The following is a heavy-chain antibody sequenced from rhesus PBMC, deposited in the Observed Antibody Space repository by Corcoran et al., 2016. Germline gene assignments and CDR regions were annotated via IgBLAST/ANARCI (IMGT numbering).Heavy chain of an antibody. CDR2: INTGGGST. CDR1: GFTFSSYY. V-gene: IGHV3-22*01. J-gene: IGHJ4*01. D-gene: IGHD6-13*01. Sequence: EVQLVESGGGLVQPGGSLRLSCTGSGFTFSSYYMYWIRQAPGKGLQWVSAINTGGGSTWYTDSVKGRFTISKENAKNPLYLQMNSLRAEDTAVYYCAKDRGIAAAFDYWGQGVLVTVSS. CDR3: AKDRGIAAAFDY.